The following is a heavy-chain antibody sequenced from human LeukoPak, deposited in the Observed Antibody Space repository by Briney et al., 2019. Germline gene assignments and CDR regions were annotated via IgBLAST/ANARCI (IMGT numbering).Heavy chain of an antibody. Sequence: GGSLRLSCAASGFTFSNAWMNWVRQAPGKGLEWVGRIKTKTAGGTIDYAAPVKGRFTISRDDSKNMLYLQMNSLKTEDTAVYYCTTGGNWGQGTLVTVSS. CDR1: GFTFSNAW. V-gene: IGHV3-15*07. CDR3: TTGGN. J-gene: IGHJ4*02. CDR2: IKTKTAGGTI.